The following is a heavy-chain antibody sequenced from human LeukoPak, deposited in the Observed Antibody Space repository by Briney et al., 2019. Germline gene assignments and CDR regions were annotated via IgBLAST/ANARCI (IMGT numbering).Heavy chain of an antibody. D-gene: IGHD1-26*01. CDR2: IYDRGST. V-gene: IGHV4-59*11. CDR1: GASISSHY. J-gene: IGHJ5*02. Sequence: SETLSLTCTVTGASISSHYWCWIRQTPGTGLEWIGDIYDRGSTTYNPSLKSRVSISVDTSRNQFSLNLRSVTAADTAVYYCAKIEVGRFDPWGQRTLVTLSS. CDR3: AKIEVGRFDP.